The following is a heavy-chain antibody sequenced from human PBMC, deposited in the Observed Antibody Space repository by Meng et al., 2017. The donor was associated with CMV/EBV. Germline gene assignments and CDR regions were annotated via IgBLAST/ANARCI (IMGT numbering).Heavy chain of an antibody. J-gene: IGHJ4*02. CDR3: ARAGVAAAGTFGY. Sequence: APVVGARGGFGMVVRSLSLSRDSLGFTFSDDDMSWIRKAPGKGLELVSYISSSSSDTNYADSVKGRFTISRDNAKNSLYLQMNSLRAEDTAVYYCARAGVAAAGTFGYWGQGTLVTVSS. V-gene: IGHV3-11*05. CDR1: GFTFSDDD. CDR2: ISSSSSDT. D-gene: IGHD6-13*01.